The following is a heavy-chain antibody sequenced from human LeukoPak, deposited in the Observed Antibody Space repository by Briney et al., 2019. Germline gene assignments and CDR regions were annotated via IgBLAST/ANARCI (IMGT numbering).Heavy chain of an antibody. Sequence: GGSLRLSCAASGSTFSSYAMHWVRQAPGKGLEWVAVISYDGSNKYYADSVKGRFTVSRDNSKNTLYLQMNSLRAEDTAVYYCARDHSALLSYDYWGQGTLVTVSS. CDR3: ARDHSALLSYDY. CDR2: ISYDGSNK. D-gene: IGHD1-26*01. CDR1: GSTFSSYA. V-gene: IGHV3-30*04. J-gene: IGHJ4*02.